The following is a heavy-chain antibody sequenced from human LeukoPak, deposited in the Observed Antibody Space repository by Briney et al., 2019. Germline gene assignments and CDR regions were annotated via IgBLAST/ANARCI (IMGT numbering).Heavy chain of an antibody. CDR2: IYYTGST. J-gene: IGHJ4*02. D-gene: IGHD3-22*01. V-gene: IGHV4-39*01. CDR1: GGSISSGNYR. CDR3: ARRNSLYYYDSSGYFDY. Sequence: SETLSLTCTVSGGSISSGNYRWAWIRQPPGKGLEWIANIYYTGSTYYNPSLKSRLTLSMDTSKNQFSLRLSSVTAADTAVYYCARRNSLYYYDSSGYFDYWGQGTLVTVSS.